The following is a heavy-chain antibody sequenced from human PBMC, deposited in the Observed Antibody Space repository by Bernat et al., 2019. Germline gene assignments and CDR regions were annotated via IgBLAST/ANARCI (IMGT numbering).Heavy chain of an antibody. D-gene: IGHD2-15*01. CDR2: INHSGST. CDR3: ARGGIVVVVAAANWYFDL. J-gene: IGHJ2*01. CDR1: GGSFSGYY. V-gene: IGHV4-34*01. Sequence: QVQLQQWGAGLLKPLETLSLTCAVYGGSFSGYYWSWIRQPPGKGLEWIGEINHSGSTNYNPSLKSRVTISVDTSKNQFSLKLSSVTAADTAVYYCARGGIVVVVAAANWYFDLWGRGTLVTVSS.